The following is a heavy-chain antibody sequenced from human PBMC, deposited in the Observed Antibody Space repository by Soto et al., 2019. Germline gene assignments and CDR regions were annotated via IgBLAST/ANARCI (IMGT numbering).Heavy chain of an antibody. Sequence: GGSLRLSCAVSGFSFSSYWMSWVRQAPGRGLEWVSGISWNGDTKGYADSVKGRFTISRDNAKNSLYQQMNSLRVEDTALYYCASGSGYDSGLGQSWLAPWGQGTLVTVSS. J-gene: IGHJ5*02. V-gene: IGHV3-20*04. CDR1: GFSFSSYW. CDR2: ISWNGDTK. D-gene: IGHD3-10*01. CDR3: ASGSGYDSGLGQSWLAP.